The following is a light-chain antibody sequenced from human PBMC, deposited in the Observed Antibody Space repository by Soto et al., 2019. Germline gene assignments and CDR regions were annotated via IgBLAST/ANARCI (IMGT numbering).Light chain of an antibody. CDR1: TSDVGSYNL. Sequence: QSVLTQPASVSGSPGQSITISCTGTTSDVGSYNLVSWYQQHPGKAPKLLISEVIKRPSGVSNRFSGSKSGNTASLTISRLQAEDEAHFYCCSYAGSFTVIFGGGTKVTV. J-gene: IGLJ2*01. CDR3: CSYAGSFTVI. V-gene: IGLV2-23*02. CDR2: EVI.